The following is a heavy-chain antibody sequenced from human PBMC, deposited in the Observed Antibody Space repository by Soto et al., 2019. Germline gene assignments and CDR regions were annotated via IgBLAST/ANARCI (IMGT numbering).Heavy chain of an antibody. D-gene: IGHD5-18*01. CDR2: INSDGSST. CDR1: GFTFSSYW. CDR3: AADVGGYIYGLGKY. Sequence: GGSLRLSCAASGFTFSSYWMHWVRQAPGKGLVWVSRINSDGSSTSYADSVKGRFTISRDNAKNTLYLQMNSLRSEDTAVYYCAADVGGYIYGLGKYWGQGTLVTVSS. J-gene: IGHJ4*02. V-gene: IGHV3-74*01.